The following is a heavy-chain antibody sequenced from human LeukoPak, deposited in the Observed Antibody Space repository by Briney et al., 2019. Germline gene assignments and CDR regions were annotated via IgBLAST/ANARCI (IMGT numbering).Heavy chain of an antibody. V-gene: IGHV3-30*03. Sequence: GGSLRLSCAVSGFTFSNYAMHWVRQAPGKGLEWVALISYDGTNEYYADSVKGRFTISRDNSKSTLYLQMNSLRAEDTAVYYCARGRIAVAGTDSYFDYWGQGTLVTVSS. D-gene: IGHD6-19*01. CDR1: GFTFSNYA. J-gene: IGHJ4*02. CDR2: ISYDGTNE. CDR3: ARGRIAVAGTDSYFDY.